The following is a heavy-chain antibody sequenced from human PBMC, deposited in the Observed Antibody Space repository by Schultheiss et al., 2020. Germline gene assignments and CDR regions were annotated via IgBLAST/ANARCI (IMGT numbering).Heavy chain of an antibody. D-gene: IGHD4-17*01. V-gene: IGHV3-48*04. CDR1: GFTFSSYS. CDR2: ISSSGSTI. CDR3: ARGLYGDYTYYFDY. J-gene: IGHJ4*02. Sequence: GGSLRLSCAASGFTFSSYSMNWVRQAPGKGLEWVSYISSSGSTIYYADSVKGRFTISRDNAKNSLYLQMNSLRAEDTAVYYCARGLYGDYTYYFDYWGQGTLVTVSS.